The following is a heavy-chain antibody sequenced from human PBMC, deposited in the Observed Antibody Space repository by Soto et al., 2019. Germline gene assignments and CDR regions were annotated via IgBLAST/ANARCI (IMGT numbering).Heavy chain of an antibody. CDR1: GFTFSSYW. CDR2: IKQDGSAK. J-gene: IGHJ2*01. Sequence: HPGGSLRLSCAASGFTFSSYWMTWVRQAPGKGLEWVANIKQDGSAKYYVDSVKGRFTISRENARNSLYLQMNSLRDEDTAVYYCAREERAGDGYWYFDLWGSGTLVTVAS. CDR3: AREERAGDGYWYFDL. D-gene: IGHD7-27*01. V-gene: IGHV3-7*01.